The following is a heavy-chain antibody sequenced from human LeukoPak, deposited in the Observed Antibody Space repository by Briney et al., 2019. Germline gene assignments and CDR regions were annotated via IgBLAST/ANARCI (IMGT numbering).Heavy chain of an antibody. CDR1: GYTFTSYG. CDR2: ISGYNGNT. Sequence: ASVKVSCKASGYTFTSYGISWVRQAPGQGLEWMGWISGYNGNTNYAQKLQGRVTMTTDTSTSTAYMELRSLRSEDTAVYYCARGFRHGSGSYYPTVDWGQGTLVTVSS. V-gene: IGHV1-18*01. J-gene: IGHJ4*02. D-gene: IGHD3-10*01. CDR3: ARGFRHGSGSYYPTVD.